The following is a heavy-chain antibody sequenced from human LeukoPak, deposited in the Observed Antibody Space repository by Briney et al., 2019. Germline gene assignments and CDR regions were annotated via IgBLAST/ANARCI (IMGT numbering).Heavy chain of an antibody. CDR2: INHSGGT. Sequence: SETLSLTCVVYGGSFSGYYWSWIRQPPGKGLEWIGEINHSGGTNYNPSLKSRVTISVDTSKNQFSLKLSSVTAADTAVYYCASTVLAAAGDLIDYWGQGTLVTVSS. D-gene: IGHD6-13*01. CDR3: ASTVLAAAGDLIDY. J-gene: IGHJ4*02. V-gene: IGHV4-34*01. CDR1: GGSFSGYY.